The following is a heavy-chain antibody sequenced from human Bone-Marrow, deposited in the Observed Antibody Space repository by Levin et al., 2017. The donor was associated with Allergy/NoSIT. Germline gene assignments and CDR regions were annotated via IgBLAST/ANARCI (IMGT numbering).Heavy chain of an antibody. J-gene: IGHJ6*02. V-gene: IGHV3-30*02. CDR3: AKDPCSSATCYGSYYYFDGMDV. Sequence: GESLKISCAASGFTFTNYGMHWVRQAPGKGLEWVAFLSYDGKNEYYAESVKGRFTISRDNVKDRLFLQLNSLRADDTAVYFCAKDPCSSATCYGSYYYFDGMDVWGRGTTVTVSS. CDR1: GFTFTNYG. CDR2: LSYDGKNE. D-gene: IGHD2-2*01.